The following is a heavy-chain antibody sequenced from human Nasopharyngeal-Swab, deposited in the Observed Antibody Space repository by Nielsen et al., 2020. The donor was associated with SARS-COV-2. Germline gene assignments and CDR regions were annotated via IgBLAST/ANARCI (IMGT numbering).Heavy chain of an antibody. V-gene: IGHV4-34*01. Sequence: RQAPGKGLEWIGEINHSGSTNYNPSLKSRVTISVDTSKNQFSPKLSSVTAADTAVYYCARGSEGGIAARQPNFDYWGQGTLVTVSS. D-gene: IGHD6-6*01. J-gene: IGHJ4*02. CDR2: INHSGST. CDR3: ARGSEGGIAARQPNFDY.